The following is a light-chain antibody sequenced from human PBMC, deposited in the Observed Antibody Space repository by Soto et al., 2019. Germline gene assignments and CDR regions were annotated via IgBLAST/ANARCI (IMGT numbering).Light chain of an antibody. J-gene: IGKJ3*01. Sequence: DIVMTQSPLSLPVTPGEPASISCRSSQSLLHINGYNYLDWYLQKPGQSPQLLIYLVSNRASGVPDRFSGSGSGTDFTLKISRVEAEDVGVYYCMQALQTPFTFGPGTKVDIK. V-gene: IGKV2-28*01. CDR1: QSLLHINGYNY. CDR3: MQALQTPFT. CDR2: LVS.